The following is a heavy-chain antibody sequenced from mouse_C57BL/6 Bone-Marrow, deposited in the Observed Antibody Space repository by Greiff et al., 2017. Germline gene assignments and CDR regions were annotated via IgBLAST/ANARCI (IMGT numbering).Heavy chain of an antibody. CDR1: GFTFSSYG. CDR2: ISSGGSYT. V-gene: IGHV5-6*01. CDR3: AGGAQAPYYYAMDY. J-gene: IGHJ4*01. D-gene: IGHD3-2*02. Sequence: EVQLVESGGDLVKPGGSLKLSCAASGFTFSSYGMSWVRQTPDKRLEWVATISSGGSYTYYPDSVKGRFTISRDNAKNTLYLQMSSLKSEDTAMYYCAGGAQAPYYYAMDYWGQGTSVTVSS.